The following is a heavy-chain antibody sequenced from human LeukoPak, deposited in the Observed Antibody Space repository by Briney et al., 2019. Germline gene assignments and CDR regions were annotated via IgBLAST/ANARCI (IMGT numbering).Heavy chain of an antibody. D-gene: IGHD6-19*01. CDR3: ARGGGLVPGTWFDP. V-gene: IGHV1-18*01. Sequence: ASVKVPCKASGYTFTSYGISWVRQAPGQGLEWMGWISAYNGNTNYAQEVQGRVSMTTDTSTTTAYLELRSLTSDDTAVYYCARGGGLVPGTWFDPWGQGTLVTVSS. J-gene: IGHJ5*02. CDR2: ISAYNGNT. CDR1: GYTFTSYG.